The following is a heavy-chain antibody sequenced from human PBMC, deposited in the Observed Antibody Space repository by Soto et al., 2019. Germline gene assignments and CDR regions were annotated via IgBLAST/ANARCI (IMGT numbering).Heavy chain of an antibody. V-gene: IGHV3-30-3*01. CDR3: ARTYSTYFYGMDV. D-gene: IGHD4-4*01. J-gene: IGHJ6*02. Sequence: QVQLVEAGGGVVQPGRSLGPSCAASKFTLSSYSIHWVRQAPGKGLEWVALISYDGNNRYYVDSVKGRFTISRDNSKNTVYLQMNSLRAEDTAVYYCARTYSTYFYGMDVWGQGTTVTVSS. CDR2: ISYDGNNR. CDR1: KFTLSSYS.